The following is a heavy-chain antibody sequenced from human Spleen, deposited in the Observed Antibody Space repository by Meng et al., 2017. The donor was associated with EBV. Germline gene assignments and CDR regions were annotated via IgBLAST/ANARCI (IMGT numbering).Heavy chain of an antibody. CDR2: MNPNSGDT. J-gene: IGHJ4*02. CDR1: GYTFTSHD. D-gene: IGHD6-19*01. Sequence: QVQLGQSGAEVTPPGASVKVSCKASGYTFTSHDINWVRQAPGQGLEWMGWMNPNSGDTGFAQKFQGRVTMTRDTSISTAYMELSSLRSEDTVVYYCARGFSSGWSLDWGQGTLVTVSS. V-gene: IGHV1-8*01. CDR3: ARGFSSGWSLD.